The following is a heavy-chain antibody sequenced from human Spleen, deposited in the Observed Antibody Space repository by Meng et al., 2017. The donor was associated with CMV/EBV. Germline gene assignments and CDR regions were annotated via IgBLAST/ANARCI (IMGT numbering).Heavy chain of an antibody. CDR3: AKDDSSFFDVVEVPGPIHH. Sequence: GESLKISCAASGFTFSSYWMSWVRQAPGKGLEWVANIKQDGSEKYYVDSVKGRFTISRDNAKNSLYLQMNSLRAEDTAVYYCAKDDSSFFDVVEVPGPIHHWGQGTLVTVSS. CDR1: GFTFSSYW. CDR2: IKQDGSEK. J-gene: IGHJ4*02. D-gene: IGHD2-15*01. V-gene: IGHV3-7*03.